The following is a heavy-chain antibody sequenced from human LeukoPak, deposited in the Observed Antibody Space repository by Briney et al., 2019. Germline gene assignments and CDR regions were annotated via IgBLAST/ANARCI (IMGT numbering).Heavy chain of an antibody. J-gene: IGHJ4*02. D-gene: IGHD6-19*01. Sequence: PGRSLRLSCAASGFTFDDYAMHWVRQAPGKGLEWVSGISWNSGSIGYADSVKGRFTISRDNAKNTLYLQMSSLKAEDTSVYYCVREFRITVAGVSRRFFDYWGQGTLVTVSS. CDR1: GFTFDDYA. CDR2: ISWNSGSI. CDR3: VREFRITVAGVSRRFFDY. V-gene: IGHV3-9*01.